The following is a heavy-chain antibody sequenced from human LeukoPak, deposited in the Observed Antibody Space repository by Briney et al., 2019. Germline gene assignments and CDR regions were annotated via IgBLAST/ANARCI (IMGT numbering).Heavy chain of an antibody. J-gene: IGHJ6*03. CDR3: ARVNYLSYMDV. CDR2: IYYSGST. D-gene: IGHD5-24*01. V-gene: IGHV4-59*01. CDR1: GGSISSYY. Sequence: SETLSLTCTVSGGSISSYYWSWIRQPPGKGLEWIGYIYYSGSTNYNPSLRSRVTISVDTSKNQFSLKLSSVTAADTAVYYCARVNYLSYMDVWGKGTTVTVSS.